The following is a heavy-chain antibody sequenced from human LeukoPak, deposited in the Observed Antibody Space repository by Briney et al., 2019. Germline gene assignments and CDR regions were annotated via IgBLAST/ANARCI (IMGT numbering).Heavy chain of an antibody. D-gene: IGHD2-15*01. CDR3: ARDREEYCSGGSCTNFDF. CDR1: GFTFSDYY. J-gene: IGHJ4*02. Sequence: GGSLRLSCAASGFTFSDYYMSWIRQAPGKGLEWVSYISSSGSTMYYTDSVKGRFTISRHNAKKSLYLQMNSLRAEDTAVYYCARDREEYCSGGSCTNFDFWGQGTLVTVSS. V-gene: IGHV3-11*04. CDR2: ISSSGSTM.